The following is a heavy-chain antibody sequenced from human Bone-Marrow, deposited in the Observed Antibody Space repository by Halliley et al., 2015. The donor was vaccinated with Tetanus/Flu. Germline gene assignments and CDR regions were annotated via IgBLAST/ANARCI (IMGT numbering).Heavy chain of an antibody. V-gene: IGHV1-46*02. CDR2: INPAGGYT. Sequence: QLVQSGAEVKKPGASVKVSCKASGYTFNIYYIHWVRQAPGQGLEWMGVINPAGGYTSRAQKFQARLTMTRDTSTSTLYMDLSALAAGDTAGYYCARSFSGALDHWGQGTPVSVPS. CDR1: GYTFNIYY. D-gene: IGHD6-25*01. CDR3: ARSFSGALDH. J-gene: IGHJ4*02.